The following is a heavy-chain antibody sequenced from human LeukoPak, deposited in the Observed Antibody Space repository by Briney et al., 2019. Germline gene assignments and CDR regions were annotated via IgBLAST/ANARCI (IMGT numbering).Heavy chain of an antibody. V-gene: IGHV1-18*01. CDR3: ARMYDILTGPDY. CDR1: GYTFTSYG. J-gene: IGHJ4*02. D-gene: IGHD3-9*01. Sequence: GASVKVSCKASGYTFTSYGISGVRPAPGQGVEWMGWISAYNGNTNYAQKLQVRVTMTTDTSTSKAYMELRSLRSDDTAEYYCARMYDILTGPDYWGQGTLVTVSS. CDR2: ISAYNGNT.